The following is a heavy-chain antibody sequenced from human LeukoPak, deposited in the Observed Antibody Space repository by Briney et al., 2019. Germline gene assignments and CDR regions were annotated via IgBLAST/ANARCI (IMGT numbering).Heavy chain of an antibody. Sequence: LGESLKISCKGSGYSFTSYWISWVRQMPGKGLEWMGRIDPSDSYTNYSPSFQGRVTISADKSISTAYLQWSSLKASDTAMYYCASHCSSTSCYRVFDYWGQGTLVTVSS. D-gene: IGHD2-2*01. V-gene: IGHV5-10-1*01. CDR3: ASHCSSTSCYRVFDY. CDR2: IDPSDSYT. CDR1: GYSFTSYW. J-gene: IGHJ4*02.